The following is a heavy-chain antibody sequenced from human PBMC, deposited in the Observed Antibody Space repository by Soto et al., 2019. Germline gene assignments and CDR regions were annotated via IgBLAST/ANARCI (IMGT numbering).Heavy chain of an antibody. CDR1: GGSISSYY. CDR2: IYYSGST. J-gene: IGHJ6*02. V-gene: IGHV4-59*08. D-gene: IGHD4-17*01. Sequence: SETLSLTCTVSGGSISSYYWSWIRQPPGKGLEWIGYIYYSGSTNYNPSLKSRVTISVDTSKNQFSLKLSSVTAADTAVYYCARHGGDYGGLNYYYGMDVWGQGTTVTVSS. CDR3: ARHGGDYGGLNYYYGMDV.